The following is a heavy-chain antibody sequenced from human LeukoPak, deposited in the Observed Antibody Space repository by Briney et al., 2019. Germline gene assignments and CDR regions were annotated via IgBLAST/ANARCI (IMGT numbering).Heavy chain of an antibody. CDR1: GFTFSSYS. D-gene: IGHD2-15*01. CDR3: ARVTEVAAGVT. Sequence: PGGSLRLSCAASGFTFSSYSMNWVRQAPGKGLEWVSSISSSSYIYYADSVKGRFTISRDNAKNSLYLQMNSLRAEDTAVYYCARVTEVAAGVTWGQGTLVTVSS. J-gene: IGHJ5*02. CDR2: ISSSSYI. V-gene: IGHV3-21*01.